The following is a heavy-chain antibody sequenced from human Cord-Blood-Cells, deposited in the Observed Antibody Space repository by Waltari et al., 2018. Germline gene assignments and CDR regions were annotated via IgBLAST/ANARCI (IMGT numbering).Heavy chain of an antibody. J-gene: IGHJ3*02. D-gene: IGHD2-21*02. CDR2: INHSGST. Sequence: QVQLQQWGAGLLKPSETLSLTCAVHGGSFRGYYWSWVRQPPGKGLECIGEINHSGSTNYNPSLKSRVTISVDTSKNQFSLKLSSVTAADTAVYYCARGGGNSADAFDIWGQGTMVTVSS. V-gene: IGHV4-34*01. CDR3: ARGGGNSADAFDI. CDR1: GGSFRGYY.